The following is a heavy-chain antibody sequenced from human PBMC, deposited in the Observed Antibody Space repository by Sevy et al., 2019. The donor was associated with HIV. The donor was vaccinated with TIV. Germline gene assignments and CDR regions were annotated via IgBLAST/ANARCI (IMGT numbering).Heavy chain of an antibody. CDR3: TKYTGVFRRRSYYNFMDV. D-gene: IGHD3-10*01. V-gene: IGHV1-8*03. CDR1: GYTFTKND. J-gene: IGHJ6*02. CDR2: MSPDSGTA. Sequence: KISCKTSGYTFTKNDINWLRQAAGQGLEWMGWMSPDSGTAGYEQTFQGRVTFTRDTSKTTAYMELTNLTSDDTAVYYCTKYTGVFRRRSYYNFMDVWGQGTSVTVSS.